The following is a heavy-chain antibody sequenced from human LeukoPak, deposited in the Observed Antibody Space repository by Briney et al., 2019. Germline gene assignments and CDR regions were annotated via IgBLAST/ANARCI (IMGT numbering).Heavy chain of an antibody. CDR1: GGSFSGYY. CDR3: ARESVDWFDP. J-gene: IGHJ5*02. V-gene: IGHV4-59*01. Sequence: SETLSLTCAVYGGSFSGYYWSWIRQPPGKGLEWIGYIYYSGSTNYNPSLKSRVTISVDTSKNQFSLKLSSVTAADTAVYYCARESVDWFDPWGQGTLVTVSS. CDR2: IYYSGST.